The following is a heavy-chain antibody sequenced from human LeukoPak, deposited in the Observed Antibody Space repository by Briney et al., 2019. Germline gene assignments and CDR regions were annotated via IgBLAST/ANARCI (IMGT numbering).Heavy chain of an antibody. Sequence: GGSLRLSCAACAFIFSTQEMAWVRRAPGEGREWVSYISKGERTIFYAHSGKGLFTISRENTRNSLFLQLSSLSADDTAFYYCARGSYTGFDLYFDSWGQGTLVTISS. V-gene: IGHV3-48*03. CDR2: ISKGERTI. CDR1: AFIFSTQE. CDR3: ARGSYTGFDLYFDS. D-gene: IGHD5-12*01. J-gene: IGHJ4*02.